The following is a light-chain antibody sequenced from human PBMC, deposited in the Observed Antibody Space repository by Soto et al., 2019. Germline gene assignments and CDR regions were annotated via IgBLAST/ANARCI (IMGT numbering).Light chain of an antibody. Sequence: DILMTQSPSTLSASVGETVTLTCRASQSASSWVGWYQQRPGKPPKLVIYGASTLERGVPSRFSGSGSGTEFTLTIAGLQPDDFATYYCQHYKPYKAFGQGTKVDIK. CDR1: QSASSW. CDR2: GAS. V-gene: IGKV1-5*03. CDR3: QHYKPYKA. J-gene: IGKJ1*01.